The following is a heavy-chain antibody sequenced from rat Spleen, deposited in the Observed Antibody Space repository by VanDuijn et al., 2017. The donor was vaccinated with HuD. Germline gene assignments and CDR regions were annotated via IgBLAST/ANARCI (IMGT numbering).Heavy chain of an antibody. CDR3: ARHMAGLYVMDA. CDR2: ISPSGGST. V-gene: IGHV5S13*01. D-gene: IGHD1-3*01. CDR1: GFTFSNYD. J-gene: IGHJ4*01. Sequence: EVQLVESGGGLVQPGRSLKLSCAASGFTFSNYDMAWVRQAPTKGLEWVASISPSGGSTYYRDSVKGRFTVSRDNAKNTLYLQMDSLRSEDTATYYCARHMAGLYVMDAWGQGASVTVSS.